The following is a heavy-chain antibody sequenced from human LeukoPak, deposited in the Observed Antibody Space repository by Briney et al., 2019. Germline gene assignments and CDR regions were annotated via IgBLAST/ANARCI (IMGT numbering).Heavy chain of an antibody. CDR2: INHSGST. CDR3: ARGNFADY. V-gene: IGHV4-34*01. CDR1: GGSFSGYY. J-gene: IGHJ4*02. Sequence: KPSETLSLTCAVYGGSFSGYYWSWIRQPPGKGLEWIGEINHSGSTNYNPSLKSRVTISVDTSKNQFSLKLSSVTAADTAVYYCARGNFADYWGQGTLVTVSS. D-gene: IGHD1-20*01.